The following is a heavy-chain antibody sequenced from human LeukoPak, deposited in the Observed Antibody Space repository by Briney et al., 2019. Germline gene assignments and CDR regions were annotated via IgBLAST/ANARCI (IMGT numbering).Heavy chain of an antibody. V-gene: IGHV3-48*03. CDR1: GFTFSSYE. Sequence: GGSLRLSCAASGFTFSSYEMNWVRQAPGKGLEWVSYISSSGSTIYYADSVKGRVTISRDNSKSTLYLQMNSLRAEDTAVYYCAKDRHYESNVLGYWGQGTLVTVSS. D-gene: IGHD3-22*01. CDR2: ISSSGSTI. J-gene: IGHJ4*02. CDR3: AKDRHYESNVLGY.